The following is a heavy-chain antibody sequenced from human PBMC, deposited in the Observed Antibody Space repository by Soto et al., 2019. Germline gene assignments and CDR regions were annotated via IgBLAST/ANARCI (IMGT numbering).Heavy chain of an antibody. D-gene: IGHD1-1*01. Sequence: GGSLRLSCAASGFTFSSYAMSWVRQAPGKGLEWVSLISGSGVGTYYADSVKGRFTISRDNSKNTLYLQMDSLRAEDTAVYYCAKDRITVVQSEFDSWGRGTLVTVSS. CDR2: ISGSGVGT. CDR1: GFTFSSYA. J-gene: IGHJ4*02. CDR3: AKDRITVVQSEFDS. V-gene: IGHV3-23*01.